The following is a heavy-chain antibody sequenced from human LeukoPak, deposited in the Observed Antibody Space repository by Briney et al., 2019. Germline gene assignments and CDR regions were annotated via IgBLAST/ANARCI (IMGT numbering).Heavy chain of an antibody. CDR2: IKQDGSEK. CDR3: ASIKDTGTYYFDY. D-gene: IGHD3-10*01. Sequence: PGGSLRLSCAASGFTFSRYWMSWVRQAPGKGLEWVANIKQDGSEKFYVESVKGRFTVSRDNAKNSLYLQMNSLRAEDTAVYYCASIKDTGTYYFDYWGQGTLVTVSS. J-gene: IGHJ4*02. V-gene: IGHV3-7*01. CDR1: GFTFSRYW.